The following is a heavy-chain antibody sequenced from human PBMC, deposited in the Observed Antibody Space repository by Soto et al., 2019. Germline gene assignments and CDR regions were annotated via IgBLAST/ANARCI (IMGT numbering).Heavy chain of an antibody. CDR1: GFTFSSYS. J-gene: IGHJ4*02. D-gene: IGHD2-8*01. CDR2: ISSSSYI. Sequence: GGSLRLSCAASGFTFSSYSMNWVRQAPGKGLEWVSSISSSSYIYYADSVKGRFTISRDNAKNSLYLQMNSLRAEDTAVYYCAGDGLHYCTNGVCYTPDYWGQGTMVTFSS. CDR3: AGDGLHYCTNGVCYTPDY. V-gene: IGHV3-21*01.